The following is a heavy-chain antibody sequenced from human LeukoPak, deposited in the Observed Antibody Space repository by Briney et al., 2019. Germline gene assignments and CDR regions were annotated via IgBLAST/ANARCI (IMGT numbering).Heavy chain of an antibody. CDR1: GGSISSYY. J-gene: IGHJ4*02. Sequence: ASETLSLTCTVSGGSISSYYWSWIRQPPGKGLGWIGYIYTSGSTNYNPSLKSRVTISVDTSKNQFSLKLSSVTAADTAVYYCARRAPYSSGDYFDYWGQGTLVTVSS. D-gene: IGHD6-25*01. V-gene: IGHV4-4*09. CDR2: IYTSGST. CDR3: ARRAPYSSGDYFDY.